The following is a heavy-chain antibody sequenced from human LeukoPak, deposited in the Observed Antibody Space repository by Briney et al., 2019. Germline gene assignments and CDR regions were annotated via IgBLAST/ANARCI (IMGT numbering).Heavy chain of an antibody. V-gene: IGHV4-38-2*02. Sequence: SETLSLTCTVSGYSISSGYDWGWIRQPPGKGLEWIGSIYYRRTTYYNPSLKSRVTISIDTSKNQFSLKLTSVTAADTAVYYCARDGGPIEDWGQGTLVTVSS. CDR2: IYYRRTT. D-gene: IGHD3-16*01. J-gene: IGHJ4*02. CDR3: ARDGGPIED. CDR1: GYSISSGYD.